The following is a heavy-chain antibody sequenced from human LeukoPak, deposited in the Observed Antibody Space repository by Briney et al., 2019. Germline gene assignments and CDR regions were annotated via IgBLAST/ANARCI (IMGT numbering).Heavy chain of an antibody. CDR2: IYHSGST. Sequence: PSQTLSLTCAVSGGSISSGGYSWSWIRQPPGKGLEWIGYIYHSGSTYHNPSLKSRVTISVDTSKNQFSLKLISMTAADTALYYCSRGTDAYKGGNYWGQGTLVTVSS. CDR1: GGSISSGGYS. J-gene: IGHJ4*02. V-gene: IGHV4-30-2*01. CDR3: SRGTDAYKGGNY. D-gene: IGHD5-24*01.